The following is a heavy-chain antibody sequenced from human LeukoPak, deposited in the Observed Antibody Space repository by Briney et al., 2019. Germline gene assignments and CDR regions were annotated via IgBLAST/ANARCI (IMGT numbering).Heavy chain of an antibody. CDR1: GFIFSDYS. CDR2: ISSSSIYI. CDR3: ARDFGATGITGTTWGFDY. Sequence: PGGSLRLSCAASGFIFSDYSMNWVRQAPGKGLEWVSSISSSSIYIYHADSVKGRFTISRDNAKNSLYLQMNSLRAEDTAVYYCARDFGATGITGTTWGFDYWGQGTLVTVSS. J-gene: IGHJ4*02. V-gene: IGHV3-21*01. D-gene: IGHD1-20*01.